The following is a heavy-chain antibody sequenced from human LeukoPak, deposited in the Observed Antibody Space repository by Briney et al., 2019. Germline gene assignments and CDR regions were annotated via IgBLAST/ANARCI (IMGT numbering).Heavy chain of an antibody. V-gene: IGHV1-69*13. CDR3: ARPIAVAGTLTTAFDY. Sequence: SVTVSCKASGGTFSSYAISWVRQAPGQGLEWMGGIIPIFGTANYAQKFQGRVTITADESTSTAYMELSSLRSEDTAVYYCARPIAVAGTLTTAFDYWGQGTLLTVSS. J-gene: IGHJ4*02. D-gene: IGHD6-19*01. CDR1: GGTFSSYA. CDR2: IIPIFGTA.